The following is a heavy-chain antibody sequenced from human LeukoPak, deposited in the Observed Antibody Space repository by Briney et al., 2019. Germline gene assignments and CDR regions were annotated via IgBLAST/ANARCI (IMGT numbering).Heavy chain of an antibody. CDR1: GDSVSSNSAA. V-gene: IGHV6-1*01. Sequence: SQTLSLTCAISGDSVSSNSAAWNWIRQSPSRGLEWLGRTYYRSKWYNDYAVSVKSRITINPDTSKNQFSLQLNSVTPEDTAVYYCARASGTTVVTPGDYYYYYMDVWGKGTTVTVSS. D-gene: IGHD4-23*01. CDR3: ARASGTTVVTPGDYYYYYMDV. CDR2: TYYRSKWYN. J-gene: IGHJ6*03.